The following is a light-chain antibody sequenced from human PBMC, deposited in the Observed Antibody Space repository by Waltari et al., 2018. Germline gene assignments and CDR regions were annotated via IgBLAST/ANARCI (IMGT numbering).Light chain of an antibody. CDR1: QSVSSSY. V-gene: IGKV3-20*01. J-gene: IGKJ2*01. Sequence: EIVLTQSPGTLSLSSGERATLSCRASQSVSSSYLAWYQQKPGQAPRLLIYGASSRATGIPDRFSGSGSGTDFTLTISRLEPEDFAVYYCQQYGSSPLYTFGQGTKLEIK. CDR2: GAS. CDR3: QQYGSSPLYT.